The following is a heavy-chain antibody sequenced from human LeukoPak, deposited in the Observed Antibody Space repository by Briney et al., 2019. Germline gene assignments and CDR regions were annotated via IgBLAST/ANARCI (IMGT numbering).Heavy chain of an antibody. D-gene: IGHD6-13*01. Sequence: SETLSLTCAVYGGSFSGYYWSWIRQPPGKGLEWIGEINHSGSTNYNPSLKSRVTISVDTSKNQFSLKLNSVTAADTAVNYCGWYFDYWGLGTLVTVSS. CDR1: GGSFSGYY. CDR2: INHSGST. CDR3: GWYFDY. V-gene: IGHV4-34*01. J-gene: IGHJ4*02.